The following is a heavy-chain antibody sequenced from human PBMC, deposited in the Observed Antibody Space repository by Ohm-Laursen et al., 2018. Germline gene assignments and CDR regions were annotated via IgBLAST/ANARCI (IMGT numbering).Heavy chain of an antibody. Sequence: SDTLSLTCAVSGLSISNSNWWGWIRQPPGKGLEWVGYPYYSGTTYYNPSLKSRVTMSVDTSKNQFSVKLASVTAVDTAVYYCATSPHDIMSSKDYWGQGTLVTVSS. CDR3: ATSPHDIMSSKDY. J-gene: IGHJ4*02. V-gene: IGHV4-28*01. CDR2: PYYSGTT. CDR1: GLSISNSNW. D-gene: IGHD3-9*01.